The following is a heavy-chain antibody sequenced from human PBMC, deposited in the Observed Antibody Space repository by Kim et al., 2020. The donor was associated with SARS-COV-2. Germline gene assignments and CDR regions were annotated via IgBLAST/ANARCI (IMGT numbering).Heavy chain of an antibody. D-gene: IGHD6-19*01. V-gene: IGHV1-24*01. J-gene: IGHJ5*02. CDR1: GYTLTELS. Sequence: ASVKVSCKVSGYTLTELSMHWVRQAPGKGLEWMGGFDPEDGETIYAQKFQGRVTMTEDTSTDTAYMELSSLRSEDTAVYYCATDGSSGWYYRAGFDPWGQGTLVTVSS. CDR3: ATDGSSGWYYRAGFDP. CDR2: FDPEDGET.